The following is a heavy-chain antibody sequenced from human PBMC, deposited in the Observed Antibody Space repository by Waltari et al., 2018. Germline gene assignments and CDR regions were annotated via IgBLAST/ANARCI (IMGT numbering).Heavy chain of an antibody. Sequence: DVQVVESGGGLVQPGGSLSLSCAAYEFTSANNHMNWVRQAPGKGLEWVGLIRNRARSFTTDYAASVEGRFAISRDDSKNSLYLQMNSLKTEDTAVYYCVRDKQGGYFDYWGQGTLVTVSS. CDR3: VRDKQGGYFDY. CDR1: EFTSANNH. D-gene: IGHD3-16*01. J-gene: IGHJ4*02. V-gene: IGHV3-72*01. CDR2: IRNRARSFTT.